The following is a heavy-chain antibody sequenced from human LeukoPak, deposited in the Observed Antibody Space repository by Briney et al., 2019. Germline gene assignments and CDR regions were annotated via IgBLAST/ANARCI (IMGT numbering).Heavy chain of an antibody. V-gene: IGHV3-30*02. CDR3: AKDGRGGYDSSGYYLI. CDR1: GFTFSSYG. CDR2: IRYDGSNK. D-gene: IGHD3-22*01. J-gene: IGHJ3*02. Sequence: GGSLRLSCAASGFTFSSYGMHWVRQAPGKGLEWVAFIRYDGSNKYYADSVKGRFTISRDNSKNTLYLQMNSLRAEDTAVYYCAKDGRGGYDSSGYYLIWGQGTMVTVSS.